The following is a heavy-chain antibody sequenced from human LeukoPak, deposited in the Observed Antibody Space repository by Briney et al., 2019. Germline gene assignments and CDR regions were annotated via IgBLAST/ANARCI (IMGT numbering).Heavy chain of an antibody. J-gene: IGHJ5*02. Sequence: PSETLSLTCAVYGGSFSGYYWSWIRQPPGKGLEWIGEINHSGSTNYNPSLKSRVTISVDTSKNQFSLKLSSVTAADTAVYYCARSRRPPYNWFDPWGQGTLVTVSS. CDR3: ARSRRPPYNWFDP. CDR1: GGSFSGYY. CDR2: INHSGST. V-gene: IGHV4-34*01.